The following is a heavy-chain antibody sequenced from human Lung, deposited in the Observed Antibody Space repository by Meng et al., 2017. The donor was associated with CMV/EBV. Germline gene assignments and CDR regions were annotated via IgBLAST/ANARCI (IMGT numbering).Heavy chain of an antibody. Sequence: GESLKISCAASGLTFSSYGMSWVRQAPGKGLEWVSSIGATAGGTYYADSVKGRFTISRDNSKSALYLQMNSLRADDTARYYCARLAARGYWGQGTLVTVSS. J-gene: IGHJ4*02. D-gene: IGHD6-6*01. CDR1: GLTFSSYG. CDR3: ARLAARGY. V-gene: IGHV3-23*01. CDR2: IGATAGGT.